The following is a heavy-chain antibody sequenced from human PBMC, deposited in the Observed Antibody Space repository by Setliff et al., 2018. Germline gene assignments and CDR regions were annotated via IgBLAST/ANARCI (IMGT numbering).Heavy chain of an antibody. Sequence: GASVKVSCKASGGTFTNYGVSRVRQAPGQGLEWMGGTIPLFGTTDYAQKLHGRVTIITDESKSTAYMELSSLTSDDTAVYYCAREGVDTRSSTDYRYYMDVWGKGTTVTVSS. V-gene: IGHV1-69*05. CDR1: GGTFTNYG. CDR2: TIPLFGTT. CDR3: AREGVDTRSSTDYRYYMDV. J-gene: IGHJ6*03. D-gene: IGHD5-18*01.